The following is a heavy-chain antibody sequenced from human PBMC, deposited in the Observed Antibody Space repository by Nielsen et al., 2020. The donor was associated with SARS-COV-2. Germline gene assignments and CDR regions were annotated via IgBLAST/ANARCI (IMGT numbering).Heavy chain of an antibody. CDR3: AREGSGVVPGPLGIGMWYYYHYMDV. D-gene: IGHD2-2*01. CDR2: INPNSGGT. Sequence: ASVKVSCKASGYTFTGYYMHWVRQAPGQGLEWMGWINPNSGGTNYAQKFQGWVTMTRDTFISTAYMELSRLRSDDTAVYYCAREGSGVVPGPLGIGMWYYYHYMDVWGKGTTVTVSS. V-gene: IGHV1-2*04. CDR1: GYTFTGYY. J-gene: IGHJ6*03.